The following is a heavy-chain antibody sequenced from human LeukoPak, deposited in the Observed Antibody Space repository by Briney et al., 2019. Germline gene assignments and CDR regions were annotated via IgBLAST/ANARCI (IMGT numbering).Heavy chain of an antibody. D-gene: IGHD3-10*01. CDR2: IYYDGGA. V-gene: IGHV3-66*01. Sequence: GGSLRLSCAVSGITLSNYGMSWGRQAPGKGLEWGSVIYYDGGAFYADSVRGRFTISRDNSQNTLYLQMNSLRADDTAVYYCTRELYYGSGNKGWFDPWGQGTLVTVSS. J-gene: IGHJ5*02. CDR1: GITLSNYG. CDR3: TRELYYGSGNKGWFDP.